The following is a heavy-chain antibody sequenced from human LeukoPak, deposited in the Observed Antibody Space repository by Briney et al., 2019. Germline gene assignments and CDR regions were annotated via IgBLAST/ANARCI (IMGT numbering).Heavy chain of an antibody. CDR2: FDPEDGET. D-gene: IGHD3-3*01. CDR1: GYTLTELS. J-gene: IGHJ4*02. CDR3: ATSVGPFWSRAYSY. Sequence: GASVKVSCKVSGYTLTELSMHWVRQAPGKGLEWMGGFDPEDGETIYAQKFQGRVTMTEDTSTDTAYMELSSLRSEDTAVYYCATSVGPFWSRAYSYWGQGTLVTVSS. V-gene: IGHV1-24*01.